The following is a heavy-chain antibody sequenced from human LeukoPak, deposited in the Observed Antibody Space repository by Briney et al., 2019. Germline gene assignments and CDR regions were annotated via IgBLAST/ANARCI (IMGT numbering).Heavy chain of an antibody. Sequence: GGSLRLSCAASGFTFSSYSMNWVRQAPGKGLEWVSYISSSSSTIYYADSVKGRFTISRDNAKNSLYLQMNSLRAEDTAVYYCARDGVDSSGPVEYFDYWGQGTLVTVSS. CDR3: ARDGVDSSGPVEYFDY. CDR1: GFTFSSYS. D-gene: IGHD6-19*01. V-gene: IGHV3-48*04. CDR2: ISSSSSTI. J-gene: IGHJ4*02.